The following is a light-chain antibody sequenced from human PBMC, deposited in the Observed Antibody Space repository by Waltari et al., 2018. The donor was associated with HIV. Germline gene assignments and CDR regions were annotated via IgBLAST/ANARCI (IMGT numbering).Light chain of an antibody. CDR2: EVS. CDR1: SRDAGGYTL. CDR3: CAYAGSTTYVI. Sequence: QSALTQPASVSGSPGQSITIPCPGTSRDAGGYTLVSWYQQHPGKAPKLMIYEVSKRPSGVSKRFSGSKSGNTASLTISGLQAEDEADYYCCAYAGSTTYVIFGGGTKLTVL. V-gene: IGLV2-23*02. J-gene: IGLJ2*01.